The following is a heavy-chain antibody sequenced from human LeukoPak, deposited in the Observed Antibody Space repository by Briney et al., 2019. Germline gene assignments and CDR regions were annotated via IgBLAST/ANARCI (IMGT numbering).Heavy chain of an antibody. J-gene: IGHJ4*02. CDR2: ISGSSGST. CDR1: GFTFSSYA. V-gene: IGHV3-23*01. Sequence: GGSLRLSCAASGFTFSSYAMSWVRQAPGKGLEWVSAISGSSGSTYYADSVKGRFTISRDNSKNTLYLQMNSLRAEDTAVYYCAKDLSSGPANFDYWGQGTLVTVSS. CDR3: AKDLSSGPANFDY. D-gene: IGHD6-19*01.